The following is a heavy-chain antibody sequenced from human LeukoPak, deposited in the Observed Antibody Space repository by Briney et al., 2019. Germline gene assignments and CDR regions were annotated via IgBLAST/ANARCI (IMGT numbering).Heavy chain of an antibody. D-gene: IGHD6-19*01. J-gene: IGHJ3*02. CDR3: ATRRVRVDSSGWQAFDI. CDR1: GGSISSSNW. CDR2: IYHSGST. V-gene: IGHV4-4*02. Sequence: SETLSLTCAVSGGSISSSNWWSWVRQPPGKGLEWIGEIYHSGSTNYNPPLKSRVTISVDKSKNQFSLKLSSVTAADTAVYYCATRRVRVDSSGWQAFDIWGQGTMVTVSS.